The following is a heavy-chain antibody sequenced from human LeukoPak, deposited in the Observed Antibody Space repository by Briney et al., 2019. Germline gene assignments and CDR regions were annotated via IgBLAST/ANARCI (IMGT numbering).Heavy chain of an antibody. V-gene: IGHV1-46*01. D-gene: IGHD3-3*01. J-gene: IGHJ5*02. CDR2: INPSGGST. Sequence: ASVKVSCKASRYTFISYYIHWVRQGPGQGLEWMGIINPSGGSTSYAQKFQGRVTMSSDTSTSTVYMELSSLRSEDTAMYYCARVDYDLGWFDPWGQGTLVTVSS. CDR1: RYTFISYY. CDR3: ARVDYDLGWFDP.